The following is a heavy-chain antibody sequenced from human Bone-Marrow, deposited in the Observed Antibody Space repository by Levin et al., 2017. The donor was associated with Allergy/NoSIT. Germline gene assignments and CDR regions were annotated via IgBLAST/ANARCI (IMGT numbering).Heavy chain of an antibody. V-gene: IGHV3-30*18. CDR1: GFTFRSYG. CDR3: AKDLLIAVAGVYYYYGMDV. D-gene: IGHD6-19*01. CDR2: ISYDGSNK. Sequence: GESLKISCAASGFTFRSYGMHWVRQAPGKGLEWVAVISYDGSNKYYADSVKGRFTISRDNSKNTLYLQMNSLRAEDTAVYYCAKDLLIAVAGVYYYYGMDVWGQGTTVTVSS. J-gene: IGHJ6*02.